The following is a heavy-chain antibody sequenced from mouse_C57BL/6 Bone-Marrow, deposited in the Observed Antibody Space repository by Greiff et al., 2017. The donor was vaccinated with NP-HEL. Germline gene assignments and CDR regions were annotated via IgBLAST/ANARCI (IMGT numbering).Heavy chain of an antibody. J-gene: IGHJ2*01. CDR2: INPGSGGT. Sequence: QVQLQQSGAELVRPGTSVKVSCKASGYAFTNYLIAWVKQRPGQGLEWIGVINPGSGGTNYNEKFKGKATLTADKSSSTAYMQLSSLTSEDSAVYFCARRSYYSNPFDYWGQGTTLTVSS. D-gene: IGHD2-5*01. CDR3: ARRSYYSNPFDY. V-gene: IGHV1-54*01. CDR1: GYAFTNYL.